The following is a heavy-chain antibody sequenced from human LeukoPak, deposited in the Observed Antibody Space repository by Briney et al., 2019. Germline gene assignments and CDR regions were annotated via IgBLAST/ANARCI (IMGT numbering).Heavy chain of an antibody. J-gene: IGHJ5*02. V-gene: IGHV3-48*03. CDR1: GFTFSSYE. CDR3: ARGDYGDYDLGPNWFDP. CDR2: ISTSGSIV. D-gene: IGHD4-17*01. Sequence: GGSLRLSCAASGFTFSSYEMNWVRQAPGKGLEWVSYISTSGSIVYYADSVKGRFTISRDNAKNSLYLQMNSLRAEDTAVYFCARGDYGDYDLGPNWFDPWGQGTLVTVSS.